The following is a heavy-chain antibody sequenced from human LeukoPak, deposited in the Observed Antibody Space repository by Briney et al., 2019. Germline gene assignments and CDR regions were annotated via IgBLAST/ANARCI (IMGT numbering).Heavy chain of an antibody. Sequence: GASVKVSCKASGYTFTSYGISWVRQAPGQGLEWMGGIIPIFGTANYAQKFQGRVTITTDEPTSTAYMELSSLRSEDTAVYYCAREKRGWSLFDYWGQGTLVTVSS. CDR1: GYTFTSYG. V-gene: IGHV1-69*05. CDR3: AREKRGWSLFDY. D-gene: IGHD6-19*01. J-gene: IGHJ4*02. CDR2: IIPIFGTA.